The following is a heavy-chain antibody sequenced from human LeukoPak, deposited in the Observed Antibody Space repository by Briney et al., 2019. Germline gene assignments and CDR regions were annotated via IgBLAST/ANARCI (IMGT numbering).Heavy chain of an antibody. J-gene: IGHJ4*02. CDR2: ISSSSSYI. Sequence: GGSLRLSCAASGFTFSSHSMNWVRQAPGKGLEWVSSISSSSSYIYYADSVKGRFTISRDNAKNSLYLQMNSLRAEDTAVYYCARADSSGYYEEGLDYWGQGTLVTVSS. CDR1: GFTFSSHS. D-gene: IGHD3-22*01. CDR3: ARADSSGYYEEGLDY. V-gene: IGHV3-21*01.